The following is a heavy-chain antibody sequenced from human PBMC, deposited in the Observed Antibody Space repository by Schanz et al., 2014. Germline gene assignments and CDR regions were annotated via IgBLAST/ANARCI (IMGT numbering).Heavy chain of an antibody. Sequence: EVQLVESGGGLVQPGGSLRLSCAASGFTFSSYWMSWVRQAPGKGLEWVSALSGSGGSTYYADSVMGRFTISRDNSKNTLYLQMNSLRAEDTAVYYCAKDLLYGAPMPLNHLDYWGQGTLVTVSS. D-gene: IGHD2-2*01. CDR3: AKDLLYGAPMPLNHLDY. CDR1: GFTFSSYW. J-gene: IGHJ4*02. V-gene: IGHV3-23*04. CDR2: LSGSGGST.